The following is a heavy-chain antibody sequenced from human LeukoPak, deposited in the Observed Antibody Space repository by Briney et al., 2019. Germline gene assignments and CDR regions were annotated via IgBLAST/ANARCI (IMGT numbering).Heavy chain of an antibody. V-gene: IGHV1-18*01. CDR3: ARGVDIVATITGAHYYYYYGIDV. CDR1: GYTFTSYG. J-gene: IGHJ6*02. CDR2: ISAYNGNT. Sequence: ASVKVSCKASGYTFTSYGISWLRQAPGQGLEWMGWISAYNGNTNYAQKLQGRVTMTTDTSTSTAYMELRSLRSDDTAVYYCARGVDIVATITGAHYYYYYGIDVWGQGTTVTVSS. D-gene: IGHD5-12*01.